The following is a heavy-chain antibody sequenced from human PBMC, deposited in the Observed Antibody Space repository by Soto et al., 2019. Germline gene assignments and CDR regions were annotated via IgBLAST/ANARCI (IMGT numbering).Heavy chain of an antibody. CDR1: GDTFIDNG. CDR3: VRDAPGFCSGTSCYGVFQS. D-gene: IGHD2-2*03. V-gene: IGHV1-18*01. CDR2: ISAYNGNT. Sequence: IQLVQSGPELKKPGASVMVSGKALGDTFIDNGFNWVRQAPGQGLEWMGWISAYNGNTNYAPNLEGRVTMTRDTSTRTAFLELRTLRSDDTAVYYCVRDAPGFCSGTSCYGVFQSWGQGTLVTVSS. J-gene: IGHJ1*01.